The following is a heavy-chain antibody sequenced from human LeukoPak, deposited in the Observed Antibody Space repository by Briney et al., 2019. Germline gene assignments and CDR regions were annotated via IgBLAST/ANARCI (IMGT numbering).Heavy chain of an antibody. V-gene: IGHV3-23*01. CDR1: GFTFSSYA. Sequence: GGSLRLSCAASGFTFSSYAMSWVRQAPGKGLEWVSAISGSGGSTYYADSVKGRFTISRDNSKNTLYLQMNSLRAEDTAVYYCAKKKYCSGGSCHYFDYWGQGTLVTVSS. D-gene: IGHD2-15*01. CDR2: ISGSGGST. CDR3: AKKKYCSGGSCHYFDY. J-gene: IGHJ4*02.